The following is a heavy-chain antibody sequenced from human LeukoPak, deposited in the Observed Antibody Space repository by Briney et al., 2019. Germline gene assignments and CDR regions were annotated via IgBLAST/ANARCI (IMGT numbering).Heavy chain of an antibody. Sequence: PSPTLSLTCTVSGGSISSGGYYWSWIRQHPGKGLEWIGYINYSGSTYYNPSLESRTSISVDTSRNQFSLKVTSVTAADTAVYYCAREAAAGTSWFDPWGQGAQVTVSS. CDR3: AREAAAGTSWFDP. V-gene: IGHV4-31*03. CDR2: INYSGST. J-gene: IGHJ5*02. CDR1: GGSISSGGYY. D-gene: IGHD6-13*01.